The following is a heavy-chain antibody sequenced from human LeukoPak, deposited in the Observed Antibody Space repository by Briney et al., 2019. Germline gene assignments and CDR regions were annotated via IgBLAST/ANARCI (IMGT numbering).Heavy chain of an antibody. Sequence: TGGSLRLSCAASGFTFSSYWMSWVRQAPGKGLEWVANIKQDGSAKYYVDSVKGRFTISRDNAKNSLYLQMNSLRAEDTALYYCAKGTYSAYNSGYAYWGQGTLVTVSS. V-gene: IGHV3-7*01. CDR1: GFTFSSYW. CDR2: IKQDGSAK. J-gene: IGHJ4*02. CDR3: AKGTYSAYNSGYAY. D-gene: IGHD5-12*01.